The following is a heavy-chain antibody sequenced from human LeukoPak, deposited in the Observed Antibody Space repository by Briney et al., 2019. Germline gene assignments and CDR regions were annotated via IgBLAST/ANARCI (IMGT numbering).Heavy chain of an antibody. CDR1: GYSISSGYY. Sequence: NPSETLSLTCTVSGYSISSGYYWGWIRQPPGKGLEWIGSIYHSGSTYYNPSLKSRVTISVDTSKNQFSLKLSSVTAADTAVYYCARDWKEQGAFDIWGQGTMVTVSS. V-gene: IGHV4-38-2*02. J-gene: IGHJ3*02. CDR2: IYHSGST. CDR3: ARDWKEQGAFDI. D-gene: IGHD1-1*01.